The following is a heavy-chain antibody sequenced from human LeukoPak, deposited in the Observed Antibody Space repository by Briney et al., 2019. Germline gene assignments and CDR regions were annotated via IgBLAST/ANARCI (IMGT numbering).Heavy chain of an antibody. V-gene: IGHV4-34*01. J-gene: IGHJ4*02. CDR2: INHSGST. Sequence: SETLSLTCAVYGGSSSGYYWSWIRQPPGKGLEWIGEINHSGSTNYNPSLKSRVTISVDTSKNQFSLKLSSVTAADTAVYYCASGRATGYCSGGSCPVFDYWGQGTLVTVSS. CDR3: ASGRATGYCSGGSCPVFDY. D-gene: IGHD2-15*01. CDR1: GGSSSGYY.